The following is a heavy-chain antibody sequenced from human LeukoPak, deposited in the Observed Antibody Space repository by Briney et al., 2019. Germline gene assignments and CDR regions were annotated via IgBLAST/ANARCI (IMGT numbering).Heavy chain of an antibody. CDR3: ARPHDSGWSDY. Sequence: GGSLRLSCAASGFTFSSYEMNWVRQAPGKGLEWVSYISSSGSTKYYADSVKGRFTISRDNAKNSLYLQMNRLRAEDTAVYCCARPHDSGWSDYWGQGTLVTVSS. CDR2: ISSSGSTK. J-gene: IGHJ4*02. D-gene: IGHD6-19*01. CDR1: GFTFSSYE. V-gene: IGHV3-48*03.